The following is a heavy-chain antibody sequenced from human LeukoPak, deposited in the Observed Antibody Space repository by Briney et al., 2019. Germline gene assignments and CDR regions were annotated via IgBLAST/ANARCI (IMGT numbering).Heavy chain of an antibody. Sequence: GGSLRLSCAASGFTFSSYAMSWVRQAPGKGLEWVSAISGSGGSTYYADSVKGRFTISRDNSKNTLYLQMNSLRAEDTAVYYCAGIFTFGGVIANDAFDIWGQGTMVTVSS. V-gene: IGHV3-23*01. CDR1: GFTFSSYA. D-gene: IGHD3-16*02. J-gene: IGHJ3*02. CDR3: AGIFTFGGVIANDAFDI. CDR2: ISGSGGST.